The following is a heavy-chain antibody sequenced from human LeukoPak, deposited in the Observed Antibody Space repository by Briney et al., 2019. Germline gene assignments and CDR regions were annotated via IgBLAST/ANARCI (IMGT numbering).Heavy chain of an antibody. CDR1: GFTFSNYA. CDR3: ARDVNTSMPYYCYGVDV. V-gene: IGHV3-30-3*01. Sequence: GRSLRLSCAASGFTFSNYAMLWVRQAPGKGLEWVAIILSDGSNKYYADSVKGRFTISRDNSKNTLYLQMNSLRAEDTAVYYCARDVNTSMPYYCYGVDVWGQGTTVTVSS. J-gene: IGHJ6*02. D-gene: IGHD5-18*01. CDR2: ILSDGSNK.